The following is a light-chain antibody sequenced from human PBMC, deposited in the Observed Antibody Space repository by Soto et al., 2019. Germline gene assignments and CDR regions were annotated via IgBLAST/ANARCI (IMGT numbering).Light chain of an antibody. CDR1: QSVGIY. J-gene: IGKJ5*01. V-gene: IGKV3-15*01. Sequence: IVLTQSPATLSVSPGETATLSCRASQSVGIYVAWYQQKPGQAPRLLVHAASTTATGVPARFSGSGSGTEFTLTISSLQSEDFAVYYCQQYDKWPPITFGQGTRLEIK. CDR2: AAS. CDR3: QQYDKWPPIT.